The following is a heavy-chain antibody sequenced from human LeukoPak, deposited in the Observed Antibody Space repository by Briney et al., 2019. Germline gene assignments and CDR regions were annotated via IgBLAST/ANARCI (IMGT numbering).Heavy chain of an antibody. V-gene: IGHV1-18*01. D-gene: IGHD3-9*01. J-gene: IGHJ4*02. CDR1: GYTFSTYS. CDR3: ARAHYDILTGYSYFDY. CDR2: ISAYNGNT. Sequence: ASVKVSCKASGYTFSTYSISWVRQAPGQGLEWMGWISAYNGNTNYAQKLQGRVTMTTDTSTSTAYMELRSLRSDDTAVYYCARAHYDILTGYSYFDYWGQGTLVTVSS.